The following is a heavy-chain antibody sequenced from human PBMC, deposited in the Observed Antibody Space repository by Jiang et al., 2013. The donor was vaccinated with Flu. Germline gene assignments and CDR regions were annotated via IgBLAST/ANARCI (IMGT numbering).Heavy chain of an antibody. J-gene: IGHJ6*02. Sequence: GAEVKKPGASVKVSCKASGYTFTSYAMHWVRQAPGQRLEWMGWINAGNGNTKYSQKFQGRVTITRDTSASTAYMELSSLRSEDTAVYYCATVAVADPGYGMDVWGQGTTVTVSS. CDR3: ATVAVADPGYGMDV. D-gene: IGHD6-19*01. CDR1: GYTFTSYA. V-gene: IGHV1-3*01. CDR2: INAGNGNT.